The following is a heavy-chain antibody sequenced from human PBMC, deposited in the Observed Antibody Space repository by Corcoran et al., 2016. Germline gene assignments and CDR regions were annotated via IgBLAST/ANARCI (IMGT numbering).Heavy chain of an antibody. CDR3: ATICYSVVENSTGGY. J-gene: IGHJ4*02. CDR1: GFTFTNAW. CDR2: IKSMTDGGTI. D-gene: IGHD2-21*02. Sequence: EVQLVESGGGLVKPGGSLRLSCAASGFTFTNAWMNWVRQAPGKGLEWVGRIKSMTDGGTIDYAAPVKGRFSISREDSKNTLYLQMNSLKTEDTAVYYCATICYSVVENSTGGYWGQGTLVTVSS. V-gene: IGHV3-15*07.